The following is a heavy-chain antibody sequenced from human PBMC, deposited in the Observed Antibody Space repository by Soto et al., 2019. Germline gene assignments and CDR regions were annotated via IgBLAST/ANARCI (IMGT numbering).Heavy chain of an antibody. V-gene: IGHV1-69*02. CDR2: IIPILGIA. Sequence: SVKGSCKASGGTFSSYTISWVRQATGQGLEWMGRIIPILGIANYAQKFQGRVTITADKSTSTAYMELSSLRSEDTAVYYCAGGSGSYYYYGMDVWGQGTTVTVSS. CDR3: AGGSGSYYYYGMDV. D-gene: IGHD1-26*01. J-gene: IGHJ6*02. CDR1: GGTFSSYT.